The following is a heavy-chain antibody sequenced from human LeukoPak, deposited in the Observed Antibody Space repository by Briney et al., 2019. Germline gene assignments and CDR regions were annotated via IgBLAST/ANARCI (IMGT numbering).Heavy chain of an antibody. CDR2: IGEDGSEK. CDR3: ARLNYDFWSGVWEGYYMDV. D-gene: IGHD3-3*01. V-gene: IGHV3-7*01. J-gene: IGHJ6*03. CDR1: GYTFTSHY. Sequence: ASVKVSCKASGYTFTSHYMHWVRQAPGKGLEWVANIGEDGSEKYYVDSVKGRFTISRDNAKNSLYLQVNSLRAEDTAVYYCARLNYDFWSGVWEGYYMDVWGKGTTVTVSS.